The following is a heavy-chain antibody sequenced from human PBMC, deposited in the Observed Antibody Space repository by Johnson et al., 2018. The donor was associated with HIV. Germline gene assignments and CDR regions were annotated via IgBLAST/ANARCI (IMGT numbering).Heavy chain of an antibody. J-gene: IGHJ3*02. CDR3: ASPLPTGTTSLDAFDI. CDR1: GFTVIGNY. Sequence: VQLVESGGGLVQPGGSLRLSCAASGFTVIGNYMSWVRQAPGKGLEWVSVIYSGGSTYYADSVKGRFTISRDNSKNTLYLQMNSLRAEDTAVYYCASPLPTGTTSLDAFDIWGQGTMVTVSS. D-gene: IGHD1-7*01. V-gene: IGHV3-66*01. CDR2: IYSGGST.